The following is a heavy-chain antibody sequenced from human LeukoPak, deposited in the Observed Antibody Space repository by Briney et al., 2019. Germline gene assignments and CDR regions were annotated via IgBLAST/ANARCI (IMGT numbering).Heavy chain of an antibody. CDR1: GFTFSSYG. J-gene: IGHJ4*02. D-gene: IGHD2-2*01. CDR3: TTASWRAEDDY. CDR2: IWYDGSNK. Sequence: GGSLRLSCAASGFTFSSYGMHWVRQAPGKGLEWVAVIWYDGSNKYYADSVKGRFTISRDDSKNTLYLQMNSLKTEDTAVYYCTTASWRAEDDYWGQGTLVTVSS. V-gene: IGHV3-33*01.